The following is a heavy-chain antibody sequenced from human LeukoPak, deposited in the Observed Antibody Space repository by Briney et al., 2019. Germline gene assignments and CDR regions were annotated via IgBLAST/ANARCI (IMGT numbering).Heavy chain of an antibody. CDR2: IYYSGST. CDR3: ARGLGSGNFDY. Sequence: PSETLSLTCTVSGGSISTGGYYWNWIRQYPGKGLEWIGYIYYSGSTYYNRSLKGRATISVDRSKDQFSLKLSSVTAADTAVYYCARGLGSGNFDYWGQGILVTVSS. CDR1: GGSISTGGYY. V-gene: IGHV4-31*03. J-gene: IGHJ4*02. D-gene: IGHD3-10*01.